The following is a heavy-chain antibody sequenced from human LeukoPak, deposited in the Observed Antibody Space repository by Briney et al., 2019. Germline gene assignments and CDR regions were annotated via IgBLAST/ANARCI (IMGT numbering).Heavy chain of an antibody. V-gene: IGHV1-18*01. CDR1: GYTFTSYG. CDR2: ISAYNGNT. D-gene: IGHD6-19*01. CDR3: ARVRRYSSGWYNWFDP. Sequence: ASVKVSCKASGYTFTSYGISWVRQAPGQGLERMGWISAYNGNTNYAQKLQGRVTMTTDTSTSTAYMELRSLRSDDTAVYYCARVRRYSSGWYNWFDPWGQGTLVTVSS. J-gene: IGHJ5*02.